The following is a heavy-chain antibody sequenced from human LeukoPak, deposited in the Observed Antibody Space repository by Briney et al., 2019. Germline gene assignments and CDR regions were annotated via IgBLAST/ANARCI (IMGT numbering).Heavy chain of an antibody. Sequence: SETLSLTCTVSGGSISSYYWNWIRQPPGKGLEWIGYIYYSGATNYNPSLRSRVTISVDTSKNQFSLNLSAMTAADTAVYYCARGAYSGTWPYDYWGQGTLVTVSS. CDR1: GGSISSYY. J-gene: IGHJ4*02. V-gene: IGHV4-59*01. CDR3: ARGAYSGTWPYDY. D-gene: IGHD5-12*01. CDR2: IYYSGAT.